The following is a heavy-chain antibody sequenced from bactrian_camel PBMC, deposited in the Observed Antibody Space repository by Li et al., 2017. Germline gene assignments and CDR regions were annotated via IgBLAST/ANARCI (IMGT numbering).Heavy chain of an antibody. Sequence: HVQLVESGGASVESGGSLRLSCVASGYDVSRGYMAWFRQAPGKEREGVAAIDRNGYPTYTYSVSNRFTISKDNVKNTLYLHMNRLQPEDTAMYYCAADDRGSRYCTGATFLYWGQGTQVTVS. CDR2: IDRNGYP. D-gene: IGHD3*01. CDR3: AADDRGSRYCTGATFLY. J-gene: IGHJ4*01. CDR1: GYDVSRGY. V-gene: IGHV3S53*01.